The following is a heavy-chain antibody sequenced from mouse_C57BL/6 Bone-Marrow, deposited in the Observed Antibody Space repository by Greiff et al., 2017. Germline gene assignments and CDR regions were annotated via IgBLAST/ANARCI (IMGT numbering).Heavy chain of an antibody. Sequence: VQLQQPGAELVKPGASVKMSCKASGYTFTSYWITWVKQRPGQGLEWIGDIYPGSGSTNYNEQFKSKATLTVDTSSSTAYMQLSSLTSEDSAVYYCARRKVYYDYYFDYWGQGTTLTVSS. CDR1: GYTFTSYW. V-gene: IGHV1-55*01. CDR2: IYPGSGST. CDR3: ARRKVYYDYYFDY. D-gene: IGHD2-4*01. J-gene: IGHJ2*01.